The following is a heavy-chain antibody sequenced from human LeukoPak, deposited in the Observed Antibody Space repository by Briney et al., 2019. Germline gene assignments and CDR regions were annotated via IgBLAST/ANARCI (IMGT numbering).Heavy chain of an antibody. CDR3: ARGVVTAIGGYYYYYYYMDV. CDR2: MNPNSGNP. J-gene: IGHJ6*03. CDR1: VYTFTSYD. D-gene: IGHD2-21*02. V-gene: IGHV1-8*01. Sequence: ASVKVSCKASVYTFTSYDINWVGQATGQGREGMGCMNPNSGNPGYAQKFQGRVTMTRNTSISTASMELSRLRSEDTAVYYCARGVVTAIGGYYYYYYYMDVWGKGTTVTVSS.